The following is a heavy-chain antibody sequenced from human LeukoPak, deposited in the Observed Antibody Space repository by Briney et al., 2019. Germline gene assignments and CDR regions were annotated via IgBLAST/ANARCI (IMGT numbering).Heavy chain of an antibody. V-gene: IGHV4-34*01. Sequence: PSETLSLTCGVYGGSFSGYYWSWIRQPPGKGLEWIGEINHNGSTNYNPSLKSRVTISVDTSKNQFSLKLRSVTAADTAVYYCTRAKRIIMVRGVITRYFDYWGQGTLVTVSS. CDR3: TRAKRIIMVRGVITRYFDY. D-gene: IGHD3-10*01. J-gene: IGHJ4*02. CDR2: INHNGST. CDR1: GGSFSGYY.